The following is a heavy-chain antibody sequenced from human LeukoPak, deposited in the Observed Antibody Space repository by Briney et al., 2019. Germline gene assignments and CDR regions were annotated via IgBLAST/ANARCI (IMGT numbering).Heavy chain of an antibody. CDR2: IRYDGSNK. D-gene: IGHD2-15*01. Sequence: GGALRPSCAASGVTFSSYGMHWVRQAPGKGREWVAFIRYDGSNKYYADSVKGRFTISRDNSKNTLYLQMNSLRAGDTAVYYCAKTSGYDDYWGQGTLVTVSS. CDR1: GVTFSSYG. CDR3: AKTSGYDDY. V-gene: IGHV3-30*02. J-gene: IGHJ4*02.